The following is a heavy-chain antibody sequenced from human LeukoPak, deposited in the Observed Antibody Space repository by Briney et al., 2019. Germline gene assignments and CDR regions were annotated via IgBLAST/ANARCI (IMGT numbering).Heavy chain of an antibody. Sequence: KPSETLSLTCTVSGGSISSSSYYWGWIRQPPGKGLEWIGSIYYSGSTYYNPSLKSRVTISVDTSKNQFSLKLSSVTAADTAVYYCARPSWGCSLAFDIWGQGTMVTVSS. CDR3: ARPSWGCSLAFDI. D-gene: IGHD1-26*01. J-gene: IGHJ3*02. CDR1: GGSISSSSYY. V-gene: IGHV4-39*01. CDR2: IYYSGST.